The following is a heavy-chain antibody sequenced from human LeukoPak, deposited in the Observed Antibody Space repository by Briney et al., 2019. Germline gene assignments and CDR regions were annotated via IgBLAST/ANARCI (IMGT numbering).Heavy chain of an antibody. V-gene: IGHV1-69*13. CDR1: GGTFSSYA. Sequence: GASVNVSCKASGGTFSSYAISWVRQAPGQGLEWMGGIIPIFGTANYAQKFQGRVTITADESTSTAYMELSSLRSEDTAVYYCARVGDYKPFDYWGQGTLVTVSS. CDR2: IIPIFGTA. D-gene: IGHD4-17*01. J-gene: IGHJ4*02. CDR3: ARVGDYKPFDY.